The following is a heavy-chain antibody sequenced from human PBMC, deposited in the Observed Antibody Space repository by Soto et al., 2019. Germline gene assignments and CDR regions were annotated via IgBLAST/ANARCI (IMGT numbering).Heavy chain of an antibody. D-gene: IGHD4-17*01. CDR2: ISSSSSYI. Sequence: GGSLRLSCAASGFTFSSYSMNWVRQAPGKGLEWVSSISSSSSYIYYADSVKGRFTISRDNAKNSLYLQMNSLRAEDTAVYYCATHLDYLYGIDVWGEGTPVTVSS. CDR3: ATHLDYLYGIDV. J-gene: IGHJ6*04. CDR1: GFTFSSYS. V-gene: IGHV3-21*01.